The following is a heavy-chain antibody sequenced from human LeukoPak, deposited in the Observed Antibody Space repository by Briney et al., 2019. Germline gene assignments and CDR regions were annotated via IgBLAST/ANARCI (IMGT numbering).Heavy chain of an antibody. D-gene: IGHD2-2*01. CDR2: INQGGSEK. CDR3: ASLIVVVPTAMRGSDAFDI. V-gene: IGHV3-7*01. CDR1: GFTFDNYW. J-gene: IGHJ3*02. Sequence: GGSLSLSCAASGFTFDNYWMSWVRQAPGKGLELVANINQGGSEKYYVDSVKGRLTISRDNARNLMYLQMNSLRAEDTAVYYCASLIVVVPTAMRGSDAFDIWGQGTVVTVSS.